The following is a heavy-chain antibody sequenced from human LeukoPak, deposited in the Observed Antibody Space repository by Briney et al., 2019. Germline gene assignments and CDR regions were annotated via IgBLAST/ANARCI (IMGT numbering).Heavy chain of an antibody. J-gene: IGHJ4*02. CDR1: GYTFTSYA. D-gene: IGHD3-10*01. V-gene: IGHV1-3*01. Sequence: ASVKVSCKASGYTFTSYAMHWVRQAPGQRLEWMGWINAGNGNTKYSQKFQGRVTITRDTSASTAYMELSSLRSEDTAVYYCARDDRPYYGSGSRYFDYWGQGTLVTVSS. CDR2: INAGNGNT. CDR3: ARDDRPYYGSGSRYFDY.